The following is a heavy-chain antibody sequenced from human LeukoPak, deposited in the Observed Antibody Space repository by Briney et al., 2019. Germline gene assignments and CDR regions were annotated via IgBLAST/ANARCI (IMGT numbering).Heavy chain of an antibody. Sequence: GSLRLSCAASGFTFSSYWMHWVRQAPGKGLVWVSRINTDGSSTSYADSVKGRFTISRDNAKNTLYLQMNSLRAEDTAVYYCASSDYSSGLPTNWGQGTLVTVSS. CDR1: GFTFSSYW. CDR2: INTDGSST. V-gene: IGHV3-74*01. D-gene: IGHD6-19*01. CDR3: ASSDYSSGLPTN. J-gene: IGHJ4*02.